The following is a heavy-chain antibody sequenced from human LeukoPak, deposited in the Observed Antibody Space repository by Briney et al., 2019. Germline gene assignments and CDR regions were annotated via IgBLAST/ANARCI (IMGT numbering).Heavy chain of an antibody. D-gene: IGHD3-22*01. V-gene: IGHV1-24*01. CDR3: ATVGYDSSGYYSIITAFDY. J-gene: IGHJ4*02. CDR2: FDPEDGET. CDR1: GYTLTELS. Sequence: ASVTVSCKVSGYTLTELSMHWVRQAPGKGLEWMGGFDPEDGETIYAQKFQGRVTMTEDTSTDTAYMELSSLRSEDTAVYYCATVGYDSSGYYSIITAFDYWGQGTLVTVSS.